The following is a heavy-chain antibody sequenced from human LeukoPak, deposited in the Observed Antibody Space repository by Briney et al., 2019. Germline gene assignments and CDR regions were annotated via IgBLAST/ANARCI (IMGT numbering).Heavy chain of an antibody. Sequence: PSETLSLTCTVSGGSISSYYWSWIRQPPGKGLEWIGYIYYSGSTNYNPSLASRLTLSVDATENLLSLKLTSVTAADTAVYFCARDLSVNAFDIWGQGTLVTVSS. CDR2: IYYSGST. CDR1: GGSISSYY. CDR3: ARDLSVNAFDI. D-gene: IGHD2/OR15-2a*01. V-gene: IGHV4-59*01. J-gene: IGHJ3*02.